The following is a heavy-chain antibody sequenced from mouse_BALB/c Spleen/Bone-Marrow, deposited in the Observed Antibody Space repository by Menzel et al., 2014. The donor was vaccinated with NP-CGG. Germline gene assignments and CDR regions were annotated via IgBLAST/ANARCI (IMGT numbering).Heavy chain of an antibody. D-gene: IGHD1-1*01. CDR1: GFDFSRYW. Sequence: EVKLVESGGGLVQPGGSLKLSCATSGFDFSRYWMSWVRQAPGKGLEWIGEINPDSSTINYTPSLKEKFIISRDNANKPLSLQRSKVASEHAALYYCARLSYYGRFAYWGQGTLVPISA. J-gene: IGHJ3*01. CDR2: INPDSSTI. V-gene: IGHV4-1*02. CDR3: ARLSYYGRFAY.